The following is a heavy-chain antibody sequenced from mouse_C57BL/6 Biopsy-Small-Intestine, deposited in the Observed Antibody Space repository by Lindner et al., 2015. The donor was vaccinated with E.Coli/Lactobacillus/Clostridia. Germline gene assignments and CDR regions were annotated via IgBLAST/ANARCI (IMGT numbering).Heavy chain of an antibody. J-gene: IGHJ3*01. D-gene: IGHD1-1*01. Sequence: VQLQESGAELVKPGASVKLSCKASGYTFTEYTIHWVKQRSGQGLEWIGWFYPGSGGMKFNEKFKDKATLTADKSSSTVYMELTRLTSEDSAVYFCARDVSSSASFAYWGQGTLVTVSA. CDR1: GYTFTEYT. CDR2: FYPGSGGM. V-gene: IGHV1-62-2*01. CDR3: ARDVSSSASFAY.